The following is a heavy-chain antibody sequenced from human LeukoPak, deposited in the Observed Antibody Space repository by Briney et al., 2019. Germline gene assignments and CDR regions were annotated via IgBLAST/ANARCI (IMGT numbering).Heavy chain of an antibody. D-gene: IGHD2-2*01. V-gene: IGHV4-39*01. CDR2: IYYSGST. Sequence: SETLSLTCTVSGGSISSSSYYWGWIRQPPGKGLEWIGSIYYSGSTYYNPSLKSRVTISVDTSKNQFSLKLSSVTAADTAVYYCARHVCEYQLLGWRPDNWFDPWGQGTLVTVSS. CDR3: ARHVCEYQLLGWRPDNWFDP. J-gene: IGHJ5*02. CDR1: GGSISSSSYY.